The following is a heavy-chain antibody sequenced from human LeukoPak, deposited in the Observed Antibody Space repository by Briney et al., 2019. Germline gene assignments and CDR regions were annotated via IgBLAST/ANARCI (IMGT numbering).Heavy chain of an antibody. D-gene: IGHD6-6*01. J-gene: IGHJ4*02. CDR2: INPTGGST. V-gene: IGHV1-46*01. CDR1: GDTFPSYF. CDR3: ARTAARRFDY. Sequence: ASVKVSCKASGDTFPSYFMHWVRQAPGQGLEWMGIINPTGGSTTYAQKFQGGVTMTRDTSTSTVYMELSSLRSDDTAVYYCARTAARRFDYWGQGTLVTVSS.